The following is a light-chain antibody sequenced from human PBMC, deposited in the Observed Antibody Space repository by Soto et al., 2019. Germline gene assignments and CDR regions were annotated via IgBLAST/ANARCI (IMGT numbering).Light chain of an antibody. CDR1: SSDVGGYNY. CDR3: SSFTSSNTGV. J-gene: IGLJ3*02. CDR2: EVS. V-gene: IGLV2-14*01. Sequence: QSALTQPASVSGSPGQSITISCTGTSSDVGGYNYVSWYQQYPGKVPKLMIYEVSNRPSGVSNRFSGSKSGNTASLTISGLQADDEAHYHCSSFTSSNTGVFGGGTKLTVL.